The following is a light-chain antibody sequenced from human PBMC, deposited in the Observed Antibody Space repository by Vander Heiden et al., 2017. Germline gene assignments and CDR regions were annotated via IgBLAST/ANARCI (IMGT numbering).Light chain of an antibody. CDR3: QQSYNTPPLT. CDR2: AAS. J-gene: IGKJ4*01. CDR1: QTISSY. Sequence: IQLTLSPSYLSASVRDRVTITCRASQTISSYLNWYQQKPGKAPELLIYAASSFQSGVPSRFSGSGSGTDFTLTISSLQPEEFATYYCQQSYNTPPLTFGGGTKVEIK. V-gene: IGKV1-39*01.